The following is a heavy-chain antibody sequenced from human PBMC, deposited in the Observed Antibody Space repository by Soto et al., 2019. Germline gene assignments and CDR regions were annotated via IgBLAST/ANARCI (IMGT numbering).Heavy chain of an antibody. V-gene: IGHV3-23*01. CDR3: AKHLNSVGVVIPYYFDY. J-gene: IGHJ4*02. D-gene: IGHD3-3*01. CDR1: GFTFSSYA. CDR2: ISGSGGST. Sequence: EVQLLESGGGLVQPGGSLRLSCAASGFTFSSYAMSWVRQAPGKGLEWVSAISGSGGSTYYADSVKGRFTISRDNSKNTLYLQMNSLRAEDTAVYSCAKHLNSVGVVIPYYFDYWGQGTLVTVSS.